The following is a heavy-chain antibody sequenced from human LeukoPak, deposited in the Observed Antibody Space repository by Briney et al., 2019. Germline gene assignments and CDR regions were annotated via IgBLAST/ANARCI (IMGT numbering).Heavy chain of an antibody. CDR1: GGSISSGGYS. Sequence: SETLSLTCAVSGGSISSGGYSWSWIRQPPGKGLEWIGYIYHSGSTYYNPSLKSRVTISVDRSKNQFSLKLSSVTAADTAVYYCARAPMVRGVIWYFDYWGQGTLVTVSS. J-gene: IGHJ4*02. V-gene: IGHV4-30-2*01. CDR2: IYHSGST. D-gene: IGHD3-10*01. CDR3: ARAPMVRGVIWYFDY.